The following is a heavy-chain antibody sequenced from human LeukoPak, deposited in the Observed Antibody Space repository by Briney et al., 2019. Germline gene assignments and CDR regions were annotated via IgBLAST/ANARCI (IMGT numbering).Heavy chain of an antibody. Sequence: GGSLRLSCAASEFTFTSYAFHWVRQAPGKGLEWIAFISYDGSNRFYADSVKGRFTISRDNPKNTLFLQMNSLRVEDTGVYYCARDLGPTFCILDYWGQGTLVTVSS. CDR3: ARDLGPTFCILDY. CDR1: EFTFTSYA. J-gene: IGHJ4*02. CDR2: ISYDGSNR. D-gene: IGHD3-16*01. V-gene: IGHV3-30-3*01.